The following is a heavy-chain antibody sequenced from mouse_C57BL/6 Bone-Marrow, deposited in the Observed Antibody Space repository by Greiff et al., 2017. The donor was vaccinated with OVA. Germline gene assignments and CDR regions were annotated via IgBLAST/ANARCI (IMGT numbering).Heavy chain of an antibody. Sequence: EVQLVESGGGLVQPGGSLKLSCAASGFTFSDYYMYWVRQTPEKRLEWVAYISNGGGSTYYPDTVKGRFTISRDNAKNTLYLQMSRLKSEDTAMYYCARHGALLLPLAYWGQGTLVTVSA. D-gene: IGHD1-1*01. CDR1: GFTFSDYY. J-gene: IGHJ3*01. CDR3: ARHGALLLPLAY. CDR2: ISNGGGST. V-gene: IGHV5-12*01.